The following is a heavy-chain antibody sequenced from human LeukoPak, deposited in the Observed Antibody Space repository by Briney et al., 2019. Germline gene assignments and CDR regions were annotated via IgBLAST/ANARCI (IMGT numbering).Heavy chain of an antibody. CDR3: AKDLNWGSSVAGAFDI. CDR2: IRYDGSNK. D-gene: IGHD7-27*01. V-gene: IGHV3-30*02. Sequence: GGSLRLSCSASGFTFSSYGMHWVRQAPGKGLEWVAFIRYDGSNKYYADSVKGRLTISRDNSKNTLYLQMNSLRAEDTAVYYCAKDLNWGSSVAGAFDIWGQGTMVTVSS. CDR1: GFTFSSYG. J-gene: IGHJ3*02.